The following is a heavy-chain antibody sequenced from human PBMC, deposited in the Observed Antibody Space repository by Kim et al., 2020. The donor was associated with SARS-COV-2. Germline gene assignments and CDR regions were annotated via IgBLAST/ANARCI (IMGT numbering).Heavy chain of an antibody. CDR3: TTDYYDSNRAFDI. Sequence: GGSLRLSCAASGFTFSNAWMSWVRQAPGKGLEWVGRIKSKTDGGTTDYAAPVKGRFTISRDDSKNTLYLQMNSLKTEDTAVYYCTTDYYDSNRAFDIWGQGTMVTVSS. V-gene: IGHV3-15*01. CDR1: GFTFSNAW. CDR2: IKSKTDGGTT. J-gene: IGHJ3*02. D-gene: IGHD3-22*01.